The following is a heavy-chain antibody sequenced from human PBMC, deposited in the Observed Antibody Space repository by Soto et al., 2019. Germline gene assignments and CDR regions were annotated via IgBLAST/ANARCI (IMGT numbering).Heavy chain of an antibody. Sequence: PGESLKISCTASGYSFTNYWIGWVRQMPGKGPEWMGIIYPGDSDTRYSPSFQGQVTISADKSTSTACLLWSSLKASDTAIYFCAGSIFYYGMDVWGQGTTVTVSS. J-gene: IGHJ6*02. V-gene: IGHV5-51*01. CDR1: GYSFTNYW. CDR2: IYPGDSDT. CDR3: AGSIFYYGMDV.